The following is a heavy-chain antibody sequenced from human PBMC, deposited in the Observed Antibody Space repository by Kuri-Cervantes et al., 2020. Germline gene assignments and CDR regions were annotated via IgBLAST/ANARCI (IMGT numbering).Heavy chain of an antibody. Sequence: VNVSCKASGGTFITYVISCVRQAPGQGLEWMGGIIPIFGTANYAQKFQGRVTITADKSTHTVYMELSSLKSEDTAVYFCARVKVGTTGGGFDYWGQGTVVTVSS. CDR3: ARVKVGTTGGGFDY. CDR2: IIPIFGTA. V-gene: IGHV1-69*06. D-gene: IGHD1-1*01. J-gene: IGHJ4*02. CDR1: GGTFITYV.